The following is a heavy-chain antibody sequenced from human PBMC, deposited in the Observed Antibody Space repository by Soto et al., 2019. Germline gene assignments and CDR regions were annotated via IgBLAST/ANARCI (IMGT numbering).Heavy chain of an antibody. CDR2: IIPIFGTA. V-gene: IGHV1-69*13. Sequence: SVKVSCKASGGTFSSYAISWVRQAPGQGLEWMGGIIPIFGTANYAQKFQGRVTITADESTSTAYMELSSLRSEDTAVYYCARDWGPGYSYGNSYYYYYDRDVWGQGTTVTVSS. D-gene: IGHD5-18*01. CDR1: GGTFSSYA. J-gene: IGHJ6*02. CDR3: ARDWGPGYSYGNSYYYYYDRDV.